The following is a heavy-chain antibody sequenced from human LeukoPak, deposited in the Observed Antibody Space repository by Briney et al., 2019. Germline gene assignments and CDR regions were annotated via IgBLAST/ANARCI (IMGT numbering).Heavy chain of an antibody. CDR1: GCTFSSYA. V-gene: IGHV1-69*06. D-gene: IGHD3-22*01. CDR3: ARHRRHRVSYDSSGYYHDGFDI. Sequence: ASVKVSCKASGCTFSSYAISWVRQAPGQGLEWMGGIIPVFGAANHAQKFQGRVTITADKSTSTAYMELSSLRSDDTAVYYCARHRRHRVSYDSSGYYHDGFDIWGQGTMVTVSS. CDR2: IIPVFGAA. J-gene: IGHJ3*02.